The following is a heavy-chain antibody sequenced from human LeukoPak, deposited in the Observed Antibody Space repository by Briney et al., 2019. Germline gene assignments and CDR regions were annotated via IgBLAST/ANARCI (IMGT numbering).Heavy chain of an antibody. V-gene: IGHV3-30*18. J-gene: IGHJ4*02. CDR3: AKDAFGGVISY. CDR2: ISYDGSNK. CDR1: GFTFSSYG. Sequence: GSLRLSCAASGFTFSSYGMHLVRQAPGKGLEWVAVISYDGSNKYYADSVKGRFTISRDNSKNTLYLQMNSLRAEDTAVYYCAKDAFGGVISYWGQGALVTVSS. D-gene: IGHD3-16*02.